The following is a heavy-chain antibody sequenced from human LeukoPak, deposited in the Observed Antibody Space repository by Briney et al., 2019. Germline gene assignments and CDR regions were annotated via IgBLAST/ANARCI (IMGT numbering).Heavy chain of an antibody. Sequence: GASVKVSCKASGYTFTSYGISWVRQAPGQGLEWMGWISVYNGNTNFAQKLQGRVTMTTDTSTSTAYMELRSLRSDDTAVYYCARDGYSYGPFDAFDIWGQGTMVTVSS. CDR1: GYTFTSYG. J-gene: IGHJ3*02. V-gene: IGHV1-18*01. CDR3: ARDGYSYGPFDAFDI. D-gene: IGHD5-18*01. CDR2: ISVYNGNT.